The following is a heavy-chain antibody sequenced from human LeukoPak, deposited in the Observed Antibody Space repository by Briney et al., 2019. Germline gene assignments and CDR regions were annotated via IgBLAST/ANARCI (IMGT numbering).Heavy chain of an antibody. V-gene: IGHV1-3*01. Sequence: ASVKVSCKASGYTFTSYAMHWVRQAPGQRLEWMGWINAGNGNTKYSQKFQGRVTITRDTSAGTAYMELSSLRSEDTAVYYCARSLLWFGEFDYWGQGTLVTVSS. CDR3: ARSLLWFGEFDY. D-gene: IGHD3-10*01. CDR2: INAGNGNT. J-gene: IGHJ4*02. CDR1: GYTFTSYA.